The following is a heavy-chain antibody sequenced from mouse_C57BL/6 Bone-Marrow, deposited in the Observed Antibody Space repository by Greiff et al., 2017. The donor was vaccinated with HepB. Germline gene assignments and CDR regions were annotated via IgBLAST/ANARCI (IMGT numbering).Heavy chain of an antibody. CDR3: AKNRGYYGSSYDAMDY. D-gene: IGHD1-1*01. J-gene: IGHJ4*01. CDR2: IWRGGST. CDR1: GFSLTSYG. Sequence: VQLVESGPGLVQPSQSLSITCTVSGFSLTSYGVHWVRQSPGKGLEWLGVIWRGGSTDYNAAFMSRLSITKDNSKSQVFFKMNSLQADDTAIYYCAKNRGYYGSSYDAMDYWGQGTSVTVSS. V-gene: IGHV2-5*01.